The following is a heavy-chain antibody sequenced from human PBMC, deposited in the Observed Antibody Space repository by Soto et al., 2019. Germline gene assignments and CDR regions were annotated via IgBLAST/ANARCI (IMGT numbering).Heavy chain of an antibody. CDR1: GFSIDDYT. CDR2: ITWNSDKT. CDR3: ANGVRRTWNDMDV. V-gene: IGHV3-9*01. Sequence: EVQLVESGGDLVQPGRSLRLSCAGFGFSIDDYTMHWVRQAPWKGLEGVSGITWNSDKTGYAASVRGRFTIAKDNAPNSLYLNMNSLRTEDTALYYCANGVRRTWNDMDVWGQWTTVTVSS. D-gene: IGHD1-1*01. J-gene: IGHJ6*02.